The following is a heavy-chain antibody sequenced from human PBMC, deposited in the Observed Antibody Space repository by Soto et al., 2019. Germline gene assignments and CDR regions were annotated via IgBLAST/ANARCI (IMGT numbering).Heavy chain of an antibody. CDR3: ARDGSGYRSRASPMDV. V-gene: IGHV1-69*06. CDR1: GDTFSSYA. J-gene: IGHJ6*02. D-gene: IGHD3-22*01. Sequence: QVQLVQSGAEVKKPGSSVKVSCKASGDTFSSYAISWVRQAPGQGLEWMGGIIPIFGTANYAQKFQGRVTTTADKSTSTAYMELSSLRSEDTAVYYCARDGSGYRSRASPMDVWGQGTTVTVSS. CDR2: IIPIFGTA.